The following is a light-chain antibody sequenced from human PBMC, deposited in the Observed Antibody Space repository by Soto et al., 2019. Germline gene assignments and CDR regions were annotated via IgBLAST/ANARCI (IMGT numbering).Light chain of an antibody. J-gene: IGLJ2*01. CDR3: CSYTSSTALI. Sequence: QSVLTQPASVSGSPGQSITISCTGTSSDIGVYKYVSWYQQHPSKVPKLLIYDVNNRPSGVSDRFSGSKSGNTASLTISGLQAEHVVKYYFCSYTSSTALIFSGGTKLTVL. CDR1: SSDIGVYKY. CDR2: DVN. V-gene: IGLV2-14*03.